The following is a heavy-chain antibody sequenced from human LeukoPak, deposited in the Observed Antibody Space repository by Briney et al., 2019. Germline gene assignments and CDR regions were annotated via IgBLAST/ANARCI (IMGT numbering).Heavy chain of an antibody. V-gene: IGHV3-23*01. CDR1: GFSFTSYA. J-gene: IGHJ4*02. Sequence: GRSLRLSCAASGFSFTSYAMHWVRQAPGKGLEWVSAISGSGGSTYYADSVKGRFTISRDNSKNTLYLQMNSLRAEDTAVYYCANYYGGNRNFDYWGQGTLVTVSS. CDR2: ISGSGGST. D-gene: IGHD4-23*01. CDR3: ANYYGGNRNFDY.